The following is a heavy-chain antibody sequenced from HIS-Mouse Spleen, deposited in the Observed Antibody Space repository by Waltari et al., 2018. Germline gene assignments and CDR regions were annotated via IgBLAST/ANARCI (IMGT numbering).Heavy chain of an antibody. CDR3: AREIPYSSSWYDWYFDL. CDR1: GGSISSSSYY. CDR2: IYYSGAP. D-gene: IGHD6-13*01. V-gene: IGHV4-39*07. Sequence: QLQLQESGPGLVKPSETLSLTCTVSGGSISSSSYYWGWIRQPPGKGLEWIGRIYYSGAPYYHPSLQSRGTISVDTSKNQFSLKLRSVTAADTAVYYCAREIPYSSSWYDWYFDLWGRGTLVTVSS. J-gene: IGHJ2*01.